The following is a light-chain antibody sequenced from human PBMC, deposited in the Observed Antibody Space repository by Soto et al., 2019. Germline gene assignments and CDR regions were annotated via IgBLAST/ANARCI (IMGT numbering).Light chain of an antibody. Sequence: QSALTQPASVSGSPGQSITISCTGTSSDVGSYNLVSWYQQHPGKAPKLMIYEVSKRPSGVSNRFSGSKSGNTASLTISGLQAEDEADYYSCSHAGSSFYVFGTGTKLTVL. J-gene: IGLJ1*01. CDR3: CSHAGSSFYV. CDR2: EVS. CDR1: SSDVGSYNL. V-gene: IGLV2-23*02.